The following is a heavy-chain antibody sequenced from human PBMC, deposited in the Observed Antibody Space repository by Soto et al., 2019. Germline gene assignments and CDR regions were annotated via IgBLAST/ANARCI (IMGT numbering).Heavy chain of an antibody. CDR3: AREFYPGYRSSWVDY. Sequence: SVKVSCKASGYTFTSYYMHWVRQAPGQGLEWMGIINPSCGSTSYAQKFQGRVTMTRDTSTSTVYMELSSLRSEDTAVYYCAREFYPGYRSSWVDYWGQGTLVTVSS. D-gene: IGHD6-13*01. CDR1: GYTFTSYY. J-gene: IGHJ4*02. V-gene: IGHV1-46*01. CDR2: INPSCGST.